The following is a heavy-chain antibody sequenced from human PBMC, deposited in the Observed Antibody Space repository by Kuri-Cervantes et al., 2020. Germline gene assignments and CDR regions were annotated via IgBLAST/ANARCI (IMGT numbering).Heavy chain of an antibody. J-gene: IGHJ5*02. Sequence: SETLSLICTVSGGSISSSSYYWGWIRQPPGKGLEWVGSIYYSGSTYYNPSLKSRVTISVDTSKNQFSLKLSSVTAADTAVYYCARMEYQLLHQTNWFDPWGQGTLVTVSS. D-gene: IGHD2-2*01. CDR3: ARMEYQLLHQTNWFDP. CDR1: GGSISSSSYY. V-gene: IGHV4-39*01. CDR2: IYYSGST.